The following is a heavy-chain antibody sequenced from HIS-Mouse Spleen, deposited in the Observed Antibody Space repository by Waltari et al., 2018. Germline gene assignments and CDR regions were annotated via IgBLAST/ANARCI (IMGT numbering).Heavy chain of an antibody. CDR1: GFTFRSYG. CDR3: AKASSGWLDY. V-gene: IGHV3-30*18. D-gene: IGHD6-19*01. CDR2: ISYDGSNK. J-gene: IGHJ4*02. Sequence: QVQLVESGGGVVQPGRSLRLSCAASGFTFRSYGLPWVRQDPGKGLEWVAVISYDGSNKYYADSVKGRFTISRDNSKNTLYLQMNSLRAEDTAVYYCAKASSGWLDYWGQGTLVTVSS.